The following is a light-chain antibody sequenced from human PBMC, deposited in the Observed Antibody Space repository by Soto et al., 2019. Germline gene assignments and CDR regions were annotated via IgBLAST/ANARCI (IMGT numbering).Light chain of an antibody. CDR1: QSVSSSY. CDR3: QQYRTLPLT. J-gene: IGKJ4*01. V-gene: IGKV3-20*01. CDR2: GAS. Sequence: EVVLTQSPASLSLSPGESATLSCRTSQSVSSSYLARYQQKPGQAPRLLIYGASFKATGIPDRFSGSGFGTDFTLSINRLEPEDSAVYYCQQYRTLPLTFGGRTRVESK.